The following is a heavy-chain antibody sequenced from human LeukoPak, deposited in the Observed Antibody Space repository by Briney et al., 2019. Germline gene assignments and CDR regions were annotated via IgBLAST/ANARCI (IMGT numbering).Heavy chain of an antibody. CDR1: GASINSYY. D-gene: IGHD5-24*01. Sequence: SETLSLTCNVSGASINSYYWNWIRQSPGKGLEWLGNIHYRGTTNYNPSLKSRVTLSLDTSKSQFALKLSSVTAADTAVYYCARLVEMATTTDAFDIWGQGTMVTVSS. V-gene: IGHV4-59*08. CDR2: IHYRGTT. CDR3: ARLVEMATTTDAFDI. J-gene: IGHJ3*02.